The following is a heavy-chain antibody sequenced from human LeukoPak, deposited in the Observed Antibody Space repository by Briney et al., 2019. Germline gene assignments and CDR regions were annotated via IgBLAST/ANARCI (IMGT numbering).Heavy chain of an antibody. J-gene: IGHJ4*02. CDR2: ISSSGSTI. CDR1: GFTFSSYE. Sequence: GGSLRLSCAASGFTFSSYEMNWVRQAPGKGLEWVSYISSSGSTIYYADSVKGRFTISRDNAKNSLYLQMNSLRAEDTAVYYCARGVDTTMAPADYWGQGTLVTVSS. V-gene: IGHV3-48*03. D-gene: IGHD5-18*01. CDR3: ARGVDTTMAPADY.